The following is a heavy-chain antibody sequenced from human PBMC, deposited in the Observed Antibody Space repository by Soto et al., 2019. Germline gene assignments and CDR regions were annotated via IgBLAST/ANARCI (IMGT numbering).Heavy chain of an antibody. CDR1: GYTFTSYG. V-gene: IGHV1-18*01. CDR3: ARDLMTTVTTGGAFDI. D-gene: IGHD4-17*01. Sequence: QVQLVQSGAEVKKPGASVKVSCKASGYTFTSYGISWVRQAPGQGLEWMGWISAYNGNTNYAQKLQGRVTMTTDTATSTAYMELRSLRSDDTAVYYCARDLMTTVTTGGAFDIWGQGTMVTVSS. J-gene: IGHJ3*02. CDR2: ISAYNGNT.